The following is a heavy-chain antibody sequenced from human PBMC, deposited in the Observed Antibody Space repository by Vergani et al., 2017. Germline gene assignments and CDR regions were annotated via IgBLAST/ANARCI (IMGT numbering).Heavy chain of an antibody. D-gene: IGHD7-27*01. V-gene: IGHV1-46*01. J-gene: IGHJ4*02. CDR2: INPSGGST. Sequence: QVQLVQSGAEVKKPGSSVKVSCKASGYTFTSYDINWVRQATGQGLEWMGIINPSGGSTSYAQKFQGRVTMTRDTSTSTVYMELSSLRSEDTAVYYCARGANWVNYWGQGTLVTVSS. CDR3: ARGANWVNY. CDR1: GYTFTSYD.